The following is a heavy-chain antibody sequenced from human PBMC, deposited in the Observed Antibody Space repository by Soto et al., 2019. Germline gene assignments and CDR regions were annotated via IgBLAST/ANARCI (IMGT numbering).Heavy chain of an antibody. J-gene: IGHJ6*02. CDR2: ISSSSSTI. D-gene: IGHD2-2*01. V-gene: IGHV3-48*02. CDR1: GFTFSSYS. Sequence: EVPLVESGGGLVEPGGSLRLSCAASGFTFSSYSMNWVRQAPGQGLEWVSYISSSSSTIYYADSVKGRFTISRDNAKNSLYLQMNRLRDDDTAVYYCARDRVVVVPAAIDYYSYGMDVWGQGTTVTVSS. CDR3: ARDRVVVVPAAIDYYSYGMDV.